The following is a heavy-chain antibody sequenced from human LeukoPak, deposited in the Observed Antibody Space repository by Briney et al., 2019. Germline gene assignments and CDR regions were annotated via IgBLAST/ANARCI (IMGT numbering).Heavy chain of an antibody. J-gene: IGHJ6*03. CDR3: ARASSVPAAPYYYYMDV. Sequence: PSETMSLTCAVYGGSFSGYYWSWIRQPPGKGLEWIGEINHSGSTNYNPSLKSRVTISVDTSKNQFSLKLSSVTAADTAVYYCARASSVPAAPYYYYMDVWGKGTTVTISS. CDR2: INHSGST. D-gene: IGHD2-2*01. CDR1: GGSFSGYY. V-gene: IGHV4-34*01.